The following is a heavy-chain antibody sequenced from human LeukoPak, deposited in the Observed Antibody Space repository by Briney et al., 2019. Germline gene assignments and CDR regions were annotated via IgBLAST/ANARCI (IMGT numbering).Heavy chain of an antibody. J-gene: IGHJ5*02. D-gene: IGHD2-2*01. CDR1: DYTFTSYG. V-gene: IGHV1-18*01. Sequence: ASVKVSCTGSDYTFTSYGISWVRQAPGQGLEWMGWISAYNGNTNYAQKLQGRVTMTTDTSTSTAYMELRSLRSDDTAVYYCARFVVVPASDWFDPWGQGTLVTVSS. CDR2: ISAYNGNT. CDR3: ARFVVVPASDWFDP.